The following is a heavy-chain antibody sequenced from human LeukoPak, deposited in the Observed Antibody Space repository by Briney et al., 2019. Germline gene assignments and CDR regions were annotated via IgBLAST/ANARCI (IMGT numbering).Heavy chain of an antibody. D-gene: IGHD3-3*01. V-gene: IGHV1-18*01. CDR2: VSTYNGDT. CDR1: GYTFTSYG. Sequence: ASVKVSCKASGYTFTSYGLSWVRQAPGRGLQWMGWVSTYNGDTNYAQKLQGRVTMTTDTSTSTAYMELRSLRSDDTAVYYCARDESRWSRRPFDYWGQGTLVTVSS. J-gene: IGHJ4*02. CDR3: ARDESRWSRRPFDY.